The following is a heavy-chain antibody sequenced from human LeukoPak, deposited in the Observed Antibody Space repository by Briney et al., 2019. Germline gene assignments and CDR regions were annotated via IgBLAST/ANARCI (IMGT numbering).Heavy chain of an antibody. D-gene: IGHD3-10*01. V-gene: IGHV3-30*02. CDR1: GFTFSTHG. J-gene: IGHJ3*02. CDR3: AKEGDYYGSGSYRDGFDI. CDR2: IRYDGINK. Sequence: PGGSLRLSYAASGFTFSTHGMHCVRQAPGKWLEWVAFIRYDGINKYYADSVKGRFTISRDSFKNTLYLQMNSLRPEDTAVYYCAKEGDYYGSGSYRDGFDIWGQGTRATVSS.